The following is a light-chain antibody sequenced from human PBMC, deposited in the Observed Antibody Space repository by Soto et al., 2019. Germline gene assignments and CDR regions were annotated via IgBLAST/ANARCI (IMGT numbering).Light chain of an antibody. CDR1: QSLLFSNGYNY. CDR3: MQGVQTPFT. V-gene: IGKV2-28*01. CDR2: LGS. J-gene: IGKJ3*01. Sequence: DIVMTQSPLSLPVTPGEPASISCRSSQSLLFSNGYNYLDWYLQKPGQSPQLLISLGSNRAPGVPDRFSGSGSGTDFTLKISRVEAEDVGVYYCMQGVQTPFTFGPGTKVYIK.